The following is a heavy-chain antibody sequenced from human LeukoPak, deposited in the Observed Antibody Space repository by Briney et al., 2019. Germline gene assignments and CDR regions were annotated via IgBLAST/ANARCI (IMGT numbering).Heavy chain of an antibody. Sequence: RTGGALRLSCAASGITFTSAWMGWVRQAPGKGLEWVGRIKSKTDGGTTDYGAPVRGRFTISTDDSKITSYLQMNNLKIEDTAVYYRTTDGGITIRPLFDFWGQGTLVTVSS. D-gene: IGHD1-14*01. V-gene: IGHV3-15*01. CDR2: IKSKTDGGTT. CDR3: TTDGGITIRPLFDF. CDR1: GITFTSAW. J-gene: IGHJ4*02.